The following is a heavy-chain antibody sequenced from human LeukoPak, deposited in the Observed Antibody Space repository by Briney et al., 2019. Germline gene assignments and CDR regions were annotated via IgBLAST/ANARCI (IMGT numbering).Heavy chain of an antibody. D-gene: IGHD1-26*01. CDR1: AFSLSTSRMC. V-gene: IGHV2-70*01. CDR3: ARINYGGSYPFDY. J-gene: IGHJ4*02. CDR2: IDWDDDK. Sequence: SAPTLANPTQTLTLTCTFSAFSLSTSRMCVSWIRQPPAKALEWLTPIDWDDDKYYSTSLKTRLTISKDTSKNQLVLTMTNMDPVDTAAYYCARINYGGSYPFDYWGQGTLVTVSS.